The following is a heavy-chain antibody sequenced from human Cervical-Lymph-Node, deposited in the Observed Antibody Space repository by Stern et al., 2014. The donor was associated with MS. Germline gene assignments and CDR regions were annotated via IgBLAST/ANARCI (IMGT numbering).Heavy chain of an antibody. D-gene: IGHD4-17*01. CDR2: IIPIFDTP. CDR3: VLPSKVTTAAFDV. Sequence: QDQLVQSGAEVKKPGSSVNVSCKASGGTFTSFSINWVRQVPGQSLEWMGGIIPIFDTPNLAQNFQGRVTITADSSTSTVYMALNSLRSDDTAVYYCVLPSKVTTAAFDVWGRGTMVTVSS. CDR1: GGTFTSFS. V-gene: IGHV1-69*14. J-gene: IGHJ3*01.